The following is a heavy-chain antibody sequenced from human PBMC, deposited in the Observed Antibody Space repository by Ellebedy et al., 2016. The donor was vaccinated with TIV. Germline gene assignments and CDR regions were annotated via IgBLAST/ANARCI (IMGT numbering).Heavy chain of an antibody. V-gene: IGHV3-21*01. CDR2: IRSSGTYE. J-gene: IGHJ3*01. CDR3: ARFRPRCYSATCYTNAFEY. D-gene: IGHD2-2*02. CDR1: RFSFSDYS. Sequence: GESLKISXGGSRFSFSDYSFHWVRQAPGKGLDWVACIRSSGTYEYYTDSVKGRFTISRDNAKNSLYLQMSSLRADDTAVYYCARFRPRCYSATCYTNAFEYWGPGTEVTV.